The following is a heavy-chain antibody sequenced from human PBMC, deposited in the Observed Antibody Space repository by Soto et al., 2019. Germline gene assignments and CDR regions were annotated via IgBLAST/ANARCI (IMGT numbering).Heavy chain of an antibody. J-gene: IGHJ5*02. Sequence: ASVKVSCKASGYSFTSYYMHWVRQASGQGLEWMGIINPSGGSTSYAQKFQGRVTMTRDSSTTTVYMELRAVTAADTAVYYCATLPPRIVVVKNEIPTWGQGTLVTVSS. D-gene: IGHD2-15*01. CDR2: INPSGGST. CDR1: GYSFTSYY. V-gene: IGHV1-46*01. CDR3: ATLPPRIVVVKNEIPT.